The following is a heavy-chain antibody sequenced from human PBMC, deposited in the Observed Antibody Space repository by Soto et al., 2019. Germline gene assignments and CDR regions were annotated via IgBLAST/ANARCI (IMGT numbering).Heavy chain of an antibody. J-gene: IGHJ4*02. CDR2: LHYSGST. Sequence: SETLSLTCTVSGGSISGYYWSWIRQPPGKGLEWIGYLHYSGSTEYNPSLKSRVTISVDTSKSQFSLKLRSVTAADTAVYYCARFRYSSGWYDYFDYWGQGTLVTVSS. D-gene: IGHD6-19*01. V-gene: IGHV4-59*12. CDR3: ARFRYSSGWYDYFDY. CDR1: GGSISGYY.